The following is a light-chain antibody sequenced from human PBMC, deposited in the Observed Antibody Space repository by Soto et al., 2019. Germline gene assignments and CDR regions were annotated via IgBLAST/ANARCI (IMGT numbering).Light chain of an antibody. CDR1: SSDIGGSNR. V-gene: IGLV2-18*02. CDR3: TSFTSSYTYV. Sequence: SALTQPPSVSWSPEQSVTISCTGTSSDIGGSNRVSWYQQPPGTAPKLVIYEVSDRPSGVPDRFSGSKSGNTASLTISGLQAEDEADYYCTSFTSSYTYVFGTGTKVTVL. J-gene: IGLJ1*01. CDR2: EVS.